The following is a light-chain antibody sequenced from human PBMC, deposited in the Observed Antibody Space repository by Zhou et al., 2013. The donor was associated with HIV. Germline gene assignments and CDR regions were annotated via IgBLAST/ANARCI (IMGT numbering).Light chain of an antibody. V-gene: IGKV3-20*01. CDR2: GAT. CDR3: QQSGDSPCN. CDR1: QNFDNDY. Sequence: EIVLTQSPGTLSLSPGERATLSCRASQNFDNDYLAWYQQKPGQAPRLLIFGATNRATGVPDRFSGSASGTDFTLTINRLEPEDFAVYFCQQSGDSPCNFGQGTRVEIK. J-gene: IGKJ2*02.